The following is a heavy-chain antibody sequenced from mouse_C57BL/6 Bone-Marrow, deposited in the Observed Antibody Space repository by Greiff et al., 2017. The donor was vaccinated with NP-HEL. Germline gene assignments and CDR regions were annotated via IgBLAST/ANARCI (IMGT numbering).Heavy chain of an antibody. Sequence: QVQLQQPGAELVMPGASVKLSCKASGYTFTSYWMHWVKQRPGQGLEWIGEIDPSDSYTNYNQKFKGKSTLTVDKSSSTAYMQLSSLTSEDSAVYYCARPYYYGSSHRYFDVWGTGTTVTVSS. CDR3: ARPYYYGSSHRYFDV. V-gene: IGHV1-69*01. J-gene: IGHJ1*03. CDR2: IDPSDSYT. CDR1: GYTFTSYW. D-gene: IGHD1-1*01.